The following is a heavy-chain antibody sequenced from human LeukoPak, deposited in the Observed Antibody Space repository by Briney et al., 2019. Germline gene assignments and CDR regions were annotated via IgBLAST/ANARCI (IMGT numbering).Heavy chain of an antibody. Sequence: GGSLRLSCAASGFTFSSYAMHWVRQAPGKGLEWVTFIQYDGTNKYYADSVKGRFTTSRDNSKNTLYLQMNNLRPEDTAVYYCAKKWSGDYASSDVNDAFDIWGRGKRATVTS. CDR3: AKKWSGDYASSDVNDAFDI. CDR2: IQYDGTNK. J-gene: IGHJ3*02. D-gene: IGHD3-22*01. V-gene: IGHV3-30*02. CDR1: GFTFSSYA.